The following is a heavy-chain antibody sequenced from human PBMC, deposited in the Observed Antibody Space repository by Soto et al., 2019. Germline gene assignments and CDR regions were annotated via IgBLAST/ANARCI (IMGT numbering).Heavy chain of an antibody. CDR3: ATVFDL. CDR1: GFTLGSHR. V-gene: IGHV3-74*01. CDR2: FDTDGGGS. J-gene: IGHJ5*02. Sequence: DVQLVESGGGLVQPGGSLRFSCAASGFTLGSHRIHWVRQAPGKGLEWVSRFDTDGGGSSYADSVKGRFTISTDNAKNTVYLQMNGLRVEDTAVYYCATVFDLWGQGTLVTVSS.